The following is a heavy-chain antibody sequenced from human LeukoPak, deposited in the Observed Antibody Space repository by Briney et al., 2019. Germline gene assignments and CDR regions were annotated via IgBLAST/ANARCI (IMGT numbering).Heavy chain of an antibody. CDR3: ASHSSSWYGFDY. J-gene: IGHJ4*02. CDR1: GFTVSSNH. V-gene: IGHV3-53*01. D-gene: IGHD6-13*01. Sequence: GGSLRLSCAASGFTVSSNHMSWVRQGPGNGLEWVSVIYSGDSTYYADSVKGRFTISRDNSKNTLYLQMNSLRAEDTAVYYCASHSSSWYGFDYWGQGTLVTVSS. CDR2: IYSGDST.